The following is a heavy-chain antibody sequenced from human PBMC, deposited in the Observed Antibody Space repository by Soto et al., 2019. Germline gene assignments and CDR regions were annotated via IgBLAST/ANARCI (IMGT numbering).Heavy chain of an antibody. CDR3: ARLRYYYVPYYFDN. V-gene: IGHV4-61*01. D-gene: IGHD3-10*02. J-gene: IGHJ4*02. CDR2: IYYSGST. CDR1: GGSVSSGRYY. Sequence: QALTYTLPGGSVSSGRYYWSWIQQPPGKGLEWIGYIYYSGSTNYNPSLKSRVTISVDTSKNQFSLKLSSVTAADTAVYYCARLRYYYVPYYFDNWGQGTLVTVSS.